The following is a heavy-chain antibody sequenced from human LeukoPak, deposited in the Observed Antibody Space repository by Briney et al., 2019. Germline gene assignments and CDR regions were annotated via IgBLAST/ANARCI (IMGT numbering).Heavy chain of an antibody. Sequence: GGSLRLSCAASGFTFSSYAMSWVRQAQGKGLEWVSGISGSGGITDSADSVKGRFTISRDNSKNSLYLQMNSLRAEDTAVYYCARVKSVPAARDSPLGIDYWGQGTLVTVSS. D-gene: IGHD2-2*01. V-gene: IGHV3-23*01. CDR1: GFTFSSYA. J-gene: IGHJ4*02. CDR3: ARVKSVPAARDSPLGIDY. CDR2: ISGSGGIT.